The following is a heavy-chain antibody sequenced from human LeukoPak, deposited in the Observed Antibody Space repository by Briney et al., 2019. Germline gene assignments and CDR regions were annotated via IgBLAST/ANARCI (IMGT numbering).Heavy chain of an antibody. Sequence: GGSLRLSCAASGFTFSNYWMHWVRQAPGKGLVWASRINFDGTRTTYADSVKGRFTFSRDNAKNTLYLQMNSLRAEDTAVYYCARETSTGFDYWGQGTLVTVSS. J-gene: IGHJ4*02. V-gene: IGHV3-74*03. CDR3: ARETSTGFDY. CDR2: INFDGTRT. D-gene: IGHD4-11*01. CDR1: GFTFSNYW.